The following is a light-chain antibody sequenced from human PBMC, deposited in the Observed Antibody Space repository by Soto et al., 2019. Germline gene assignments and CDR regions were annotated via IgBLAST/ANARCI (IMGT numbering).Light chain of an antibody. V-gene: IGKV3-20*01. Sequence: EIVLTQSPGTLSLSPGERATLSCRASQSVSSSYLAWYQQKPGQAPRLLIYGASSRATGIPDRFSGSGFGTHFTLTISRLEPEDFAVYYCQQYGSSPLLTFGGGTKVEIK. CDR1: QSVSSSY. CDR3: QQYGSSPLLT. J-gene: IGKJ4*01. CDR2: GAS.